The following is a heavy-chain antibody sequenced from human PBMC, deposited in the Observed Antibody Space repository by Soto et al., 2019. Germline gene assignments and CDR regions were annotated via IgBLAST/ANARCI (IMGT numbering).Heavy chain of an antibody. CDR1: GFTFSDYY. D-gene: IGHD4-17*01. J-gene: IGHJ4*02. Sequence: QVQLVESGGGLVKPEGSLRLSCVASGFTFSDYYMSWIRQAPGKGLEWVSYISSSGYTIYYADSVKGRFTISRDNAKNSLYLQMNSLRVEDTAIYYCARGTTVIAYEFDGWGQGTLVTVSS. V-gene: IGHV3-11*01. CDR2: ISSSGYTI. CDR3: ARGTTVIAYEFDG.